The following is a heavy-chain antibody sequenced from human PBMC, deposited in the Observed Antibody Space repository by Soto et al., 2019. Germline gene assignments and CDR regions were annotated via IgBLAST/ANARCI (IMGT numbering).Heavy chain of an antibody. CDR3: ERESGSYEPLDY. CDR2: IYYSGST. D-gene: IGHD1-26*01. J-gene: IGHJ4*02. Sequence: PSETLSLTCTVSGVSISSYYWSWIRQPPGKGLEWIGYIYYSGSTRYNPSLKSRVTISIDTSKSQFSMKMTSVTAADTAMYYCERESGSYEPLDYWGQGTLVTVSS. V-gene: IGHV4-59*01. CDR1: GVSISSYY.